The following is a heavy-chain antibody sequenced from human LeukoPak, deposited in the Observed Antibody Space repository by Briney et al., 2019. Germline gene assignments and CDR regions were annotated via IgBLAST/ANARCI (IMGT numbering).Heavy chain of an antibody. CDR2: IYTSGST. J-gene: IGHJ4*02. CDR1: GGSISSYY. D-gene: IGHD5-18*01. Sequence: SETLSLTCTVSGGSISSYYWSWIRQPAGKGLEWIGRIYTSGSTNYNPSLKSRVTMSVDTSKNQFSLKLSSVTAADTAVYYCVRDKFVAAMATTGFDYWGQGTLVTVSS. CDR3: VRDKFVAAMATTGFDY. V-gene: IGHV4-4*07.